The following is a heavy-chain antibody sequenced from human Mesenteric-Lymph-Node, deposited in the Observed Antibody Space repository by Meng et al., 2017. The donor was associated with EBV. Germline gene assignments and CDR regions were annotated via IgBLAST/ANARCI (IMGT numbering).Heavy chain of an antibody. CDR1: GFTFSTSS. J-gene: IGHJ4*02. CDR3: ARDHLRPHY. Sequence: EVHLVESGGGLVKPGGSLRLPCAASGFTFSTSSMSWVRQSPGKGLEWVSSISPDSSYIYYADSLKGRFTISRDNAKNSLYLQMNSLRAEDTAVYYCARDHLRPHYWGQGTLVTVSS. CDR2: ISPDSSYI. D-gene: IGHD6-25*01. V-gene: IGHV3-21*01.